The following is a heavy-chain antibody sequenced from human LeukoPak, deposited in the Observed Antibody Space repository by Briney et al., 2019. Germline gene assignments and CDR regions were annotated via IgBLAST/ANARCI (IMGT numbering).Heavy chain of an antibody. CDR3: ARARYSSAWYDY. V-gene: IGHV1-46*01. D-gene: IGHD6-19*01. CDR1: GCTFTDYY. J-gene: IGHJ4*02. CDR2: INPSGGST. Sequence: ASVKVSCKASGCTFTDYYMHWVRQAPGQGLEWMGIINPSGGSTSYAQKFQGRVTMTRDTSTSTVYMELSSLRSEDTAVYYCARARYSSAWYDYWGQGTLVTVSS.